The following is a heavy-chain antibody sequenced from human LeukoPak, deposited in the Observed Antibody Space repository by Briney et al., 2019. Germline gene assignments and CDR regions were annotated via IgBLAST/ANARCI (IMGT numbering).Heavy chain of an antibody. J-gene: IGHJ4*02. D-gene: IGHD2-2*01. CDR2: IIPILGIA. V-gene: IGHV1-69*04. CDR1: GGTFSSYA. Sequence: SVKVSCKASGGTFSSYAISWVRQAPGQGLEWMGRIIPILGIANYAQKFQGRVTITADKSTSTAYMELSSLRSDDTAVYYCATTPSTDCSSTSCYGFDYWGQGTLVTVSS. CDR3: ATTPSTDCSSTSCYGFDY.